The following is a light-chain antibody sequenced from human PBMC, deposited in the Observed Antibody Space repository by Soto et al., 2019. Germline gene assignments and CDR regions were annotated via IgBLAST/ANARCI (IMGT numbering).Light chain of an antibody. CDR1: QSISSW. CDR3: LQHNSYPIT. V-gene: IGKV1-5*01. Sequence: DIPLTQSPSTLSASLGDRVTLTCRASQSISSWLSWYQQKPGKAPKRLIYAASSLQSGVPSRFSGSGSGTEFTLTISSLQPEDFATYYCLQHNSYPITFGQGIRLEIK. CDR2: AAS. J-gene: IGKJ5*01.